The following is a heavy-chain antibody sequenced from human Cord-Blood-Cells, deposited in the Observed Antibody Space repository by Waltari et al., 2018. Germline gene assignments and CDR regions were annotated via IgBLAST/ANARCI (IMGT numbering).Heavy chain of an antibody. Sequence: EVQLVESGGGLVQLGGSLRLSCAASGFTFSSYEMNWVRQAPGKGLEWVSYISSSGSTIYYADSVKGRFTISRDNAKNSLYLQMNSLRAEDTAVYYCASSGIAAAGTIYWGQGTLVTVSS. V-gene: IGHV3-48*03. CDR3: ASSGIAAAGTIY. CDR1: GFTFSSYE. J-gene: IGHJ4*02. D-gene: IGHD6-13*01. CDR2: ISSSGSTI.